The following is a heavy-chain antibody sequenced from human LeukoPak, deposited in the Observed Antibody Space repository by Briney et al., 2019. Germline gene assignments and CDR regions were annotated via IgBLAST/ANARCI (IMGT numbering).Heavy chain of an antibody. CDR1: GFTFSSYW. CDR2: INQDGSEK. D-gene: IGHD1-26*01. J-gene: IGHJ4*02. Sequence: GGSLRLSCVVSGFTFSSYWMSWVRQAPGKGLEWVANINQDGSEKYYVDSVKGRFTMSRDNAKNSLYLQMNSLRAADTAVYYCARVQWELRGVGSYFEYWGQGALVTVSS. CDR3: ARVQWELRGVGSYFEY. V-gene: IGHV3-7*01.